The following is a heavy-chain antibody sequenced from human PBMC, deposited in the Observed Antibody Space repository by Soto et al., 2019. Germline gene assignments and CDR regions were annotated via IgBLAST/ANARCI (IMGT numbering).Heavy chain of an antibody. J-gene: IGHJ4*02. CDR3: ARYRREAVAGYTLDN. Sequence: SETLSLTCTVSGGSISSNYWTWIRQPPGKGLECIGYVYNSGSTNYNPSLKSRVTISEDTSKSQFSLKVNSMTAADTAVYYCARYRREAVAGYTLDNWGQGILVTVSS. CDR2: VYNSGST. CDR1: GGSISSNY. D-gene: IGHD6-13*01. V-gene: IGHV4-59*01.